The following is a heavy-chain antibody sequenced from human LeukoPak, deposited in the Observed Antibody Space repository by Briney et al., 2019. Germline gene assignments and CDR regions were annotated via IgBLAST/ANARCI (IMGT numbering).Heavy chain of an antibody. CDR3: ARHNPITIFGVVIISWFDP. J-gene: IGHJ5*02. V-gene: IGHV4-59*01. Sequence: PSETLSLTCTVSGGSISGYYWTWIRQPPGKGLEWIGYIYYSGSTNYNPSLKSRVTISVDTSKNQFSLKLTSVTAADTAVYYCARHNPITIFGVVIISWFDPWGQGTLVTVSS. D-gene: IGHD3-3*01. CDR1: GGSISGYY. CDR2: IYYSGST.